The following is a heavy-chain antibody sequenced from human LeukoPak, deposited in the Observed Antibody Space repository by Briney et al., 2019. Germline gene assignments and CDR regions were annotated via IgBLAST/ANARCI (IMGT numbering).Heavy chain of an antibody. CDR2: INPNSGGT. Sequence: ASVKVSCKASGYTFTGYYMRWVRQAPGQGLEWMGWINPNSGGTNYAQKFQGRVTMTRDTSISTAYMELSRLRSDDTAVYYCARTDIVVVVAATNNWFDPWGQGTLVTVSS. J-gene: IGHJ5*02. V-gene: IGHV1-2*02. D-gene: IGHD2-15*01. CDR1: GYTFTGYY. CDR3: ARTDIVVVVAATNNWFDP.